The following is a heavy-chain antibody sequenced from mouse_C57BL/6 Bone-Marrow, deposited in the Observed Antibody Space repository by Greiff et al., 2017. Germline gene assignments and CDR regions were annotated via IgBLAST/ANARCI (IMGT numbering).Heavy chain of an antibody. V-gene: IGHV1-76*01. CDR1: GYTFTDYY. J-gene: IGHJ2*01. CDR2: IYPGSGNT. CDR3: ARGIY. Sequence: QVQLQQSGAELVKPGASVKISCKASGYTFTDYYINWVKQRPGQGLEWIARIYPGSGNTYYNEKFKGKATLTAEKSSSTAYMQLSSLTSEDSAVYFCARGIYWGQGTTLTVSS.